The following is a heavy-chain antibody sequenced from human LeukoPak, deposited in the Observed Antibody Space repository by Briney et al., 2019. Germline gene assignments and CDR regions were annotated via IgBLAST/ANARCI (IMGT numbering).Heavy chain of an antibody. Sequence: SETLSLTCTVSGGSISSSSYYWGWIRQPPGKGLEWIGSIYYSGSTYYNPSLKSRVTISVDTSKNQFSLKLRSVTAAATAVYSYARVPISRGWMLDYWGHGTLVTASS. J-gene: IGHJ4*01. D-gene: IGHD6-19*01. CDR2: IYYSGST. CDR1: GGSISSSSYY. V-gene: IGHV4-39*07. CDR3: ARVPISRGWMLDY.